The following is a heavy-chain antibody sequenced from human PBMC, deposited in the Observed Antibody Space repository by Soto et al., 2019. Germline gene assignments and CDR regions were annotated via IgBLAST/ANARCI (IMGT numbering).Heavy chain of an antibody. CDR3: ARRQRCGGGLDV. CDR2: IYHSGIT. V-gene: IGHV4-4*02. D-gene: IGHD3-10*01. Sequence: SETRSLTCAVSGGSSSSSDWWSWVRQSPGKGLEWIGEIYHSGITNYNPSLKSQVTISIDKSKNQFSLKLTSVTAADTAVYYCARRQRCGGGLDVWGQGTTVTVSS. J-gene: IGHJ6*02. CDR1: GGSSSSSDW.